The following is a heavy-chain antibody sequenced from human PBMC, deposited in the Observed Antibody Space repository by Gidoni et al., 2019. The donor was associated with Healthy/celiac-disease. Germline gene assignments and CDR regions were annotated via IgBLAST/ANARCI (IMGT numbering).Heavy chain of an antibody. Sequence: QVQLVQSGAEVTKPGSSVKVSCKASGGTFSSYAISWVRQAPGQGLEWMGVIIPICGTANYAQKFQGRVTITADESTSTAYMELSSLRSEDTAVYYCARDSGSYSRIDYWGQGTLVTVSS. CDR3: ARDSGSYSRIDY. J-gene: IGHJ4*02. CDR2: IIPICGTA. V-gene: IGHV1-69*01. CDR1: GGTFSSYA. D-gene: IGHD1-26*01.